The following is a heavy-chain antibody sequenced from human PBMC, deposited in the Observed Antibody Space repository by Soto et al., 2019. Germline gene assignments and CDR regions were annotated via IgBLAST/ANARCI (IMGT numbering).Heavy chain of an antibody. CDR2: ISWDGGTT. V-gene: IGHV3-43*01. J-gene: IGHJ4*02. D-gene: IGHD6-13*01. CDR3: AKDIAAAAGGYFDY. Sequence: PGGSLRLSCAPSGFTFDNYVMHWVRQTPGKGLEWVSLISWDGGTTYYADSVKGRFTISRDNSKNSLYLQMNSLRTEDTALYYCAKDIAAAAGGYFDYWGQGTLVTVSS. CDR1: GFTFDNYV.